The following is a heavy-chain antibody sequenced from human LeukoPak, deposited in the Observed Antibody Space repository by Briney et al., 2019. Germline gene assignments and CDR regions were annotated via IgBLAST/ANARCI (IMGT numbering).Heavy chain of an antibody. J-gene: IGHJ4*02. D-gene: IGHD3-9*01. CDR1: GFTFDDYA. V-gene: IGHV3-9*01. CDR3: AKGYFDWLFPFDY. Sequence: PGGSLRLSCAASGFTFDDYAMHWVRQAPGKGLEWVSGISWNSGSIGYADSVKGRFTTSRDNAKNSLYLQMNSLRAEDTALYYCAKGYFDWLFPFDYWGQGTLVTVSS. CDR2: ISWNSGSI.